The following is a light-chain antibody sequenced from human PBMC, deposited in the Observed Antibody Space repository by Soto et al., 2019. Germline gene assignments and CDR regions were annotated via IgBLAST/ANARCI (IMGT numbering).Light chain of an antibody. Sequence: QSALTQPASVSGSPGQSITISCTGTSSDVGGYNYVSWYQQHPGKAPKLMIYEVSNRPSGVSNRFSGSKSGNTASLTISGLQAEDEDDYYCSSYTSSSTLDWVFGGGTKRTVL. CDR2: EVS. CDR1: SSDVGGYNY. CDR3: SSYTSSSTLDWV. V-gene: IGLV2-14*01. J-gene: IGLJ3*02.